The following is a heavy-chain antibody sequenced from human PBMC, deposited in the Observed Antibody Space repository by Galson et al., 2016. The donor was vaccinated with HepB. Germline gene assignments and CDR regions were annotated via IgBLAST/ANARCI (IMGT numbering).Heavy chain of an antibody. CDR3: ARDALSSPWDLDY. CDR2: ITGSGDTT. Sequence: SLRLSCAASGSTFSSYAMHWVRQAPGKGLEYLSAITGSGDTTYYANSVKGRFTISRDNSENTLYLQMGSLRAEDMAVYYCARDALSSPWDLDYWGQGTLVTVSS. CDR1: GSTFSSYA. V-gene: IGHV3-64*01. D-gene: IGHD2-2*01. J-gene: IGHJ4*02.